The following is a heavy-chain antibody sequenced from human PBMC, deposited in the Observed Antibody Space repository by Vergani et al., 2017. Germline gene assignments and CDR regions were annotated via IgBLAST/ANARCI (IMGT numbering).Heavy chain of an antibody. CDR1: GGTFSSYA. D-gene: IGHD3-22*01. J-gene: IGHJ4*02. CDR2: IIPIFGTA. CDR3: TRGWYYDSIAYWAY. V-gene: IGHV1-69*01. Sequence: QMQLVQSGAEVKKTGSSVKVSCKASGGTFSSYAISWVRQAPGQGLEWMGGIIPIFGTANYAQKFQGRVTITADESTSTAYMELSSLRSEDTAVYYCTRGWYYDSIAYWAYWGQGTLVTVSS.